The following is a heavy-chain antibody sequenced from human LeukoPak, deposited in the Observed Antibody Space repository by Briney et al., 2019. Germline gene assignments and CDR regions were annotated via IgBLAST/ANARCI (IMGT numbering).Heavy chain of an antibody. J-gene: IGHJ6*02. CDR2: ISYDGSNK. Sequence: GRSLRLSCAASGFTFSSYAMHWVRQAPGKGLEWVAVISYDGSNKYYADSVKGRFTISRDNSKNTLYLQMNSLRAEDTAVYYCAGPTYYYDSSGYYDYYYYGMDVWGQGTTVTVSS. D-gene: IGHD3-22*01. CDR3: AGPTYYYDSSGYYDYYYYGMDV. V-gene: IGHV3-30*04. CDR1: GFTFSSYA.